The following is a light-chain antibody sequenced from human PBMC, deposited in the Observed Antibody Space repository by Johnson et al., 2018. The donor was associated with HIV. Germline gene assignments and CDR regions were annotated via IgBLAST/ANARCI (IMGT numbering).Light chain of an antibody. Sequence: QSVLTQPPSVSAAPGQKVTVSCSGSSSNIGSNYVSWYQQLPGTVPKLLIYENNKRPSGIPDRFSGSKSGTSATLGITGLQTGDEADYYCGTWDSSLSAFYVFGTGTKITVL. CDR2: ENN. J-gene: IGLJ1*01. CDR3: GTWDSSLSAFYV. CDR1: SSNIGSNY. V-gene: IGLV1-51*02.